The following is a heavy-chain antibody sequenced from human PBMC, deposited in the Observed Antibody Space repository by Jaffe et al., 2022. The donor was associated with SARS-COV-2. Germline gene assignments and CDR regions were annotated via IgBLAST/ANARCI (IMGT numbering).Heavy chain of an antibody. CDR2: INTNTGNP. CDR1: GYTFTSYA. J-gene: IGHJ6*02. CDR3: ARAAARGDGGYSYGPYYYYGMDV. V-gene: IGHV7-4-1*02. D-gene: IGHD5-18*01. Sequence: QVQLVQSGSELKKPGASVKVSCKASGYTFTSYAMNWVRQAPGQGLEWMGWINTNTGNPTYAQGFTGRFVFSLDTSVSTAYLQISSLKAEDTAVYYCARAAARGDGGYSYGPYYYYGMDVWGQGTTVTVSS.